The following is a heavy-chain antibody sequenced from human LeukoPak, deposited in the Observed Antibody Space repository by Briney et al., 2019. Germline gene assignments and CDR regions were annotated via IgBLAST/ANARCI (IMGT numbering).Heavy chain of an antibody. CDR3: ARGGGASPSDY. CDR1: GYSISSSY. D-gene: IGHD2-2*01. CDR2: FYTSGSA. Sequence: PSETLSLTCTVSGYSISSSYWSWIRQPAGKGLEWIGRFYTSGSANYNPSLKSRVSMSVDTSKNQLSLKPTSVTAADTAVYYCARGGGASPSDYWGQGILVTVSS. J-gene: IGHJ4*02. V-gene: IGHV4-4*07.